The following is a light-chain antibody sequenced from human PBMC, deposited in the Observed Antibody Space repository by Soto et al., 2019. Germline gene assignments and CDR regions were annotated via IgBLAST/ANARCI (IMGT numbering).Light chain of an antibody. CDR2: ANI. CDR3: QSYDNSLSGWV. J-gene: IGLJ2*01. CDR1: TSNIGSGYD. Sequence: QSVLTQPPSVSGAPGQGVTISCTGSTSNIGSGYDVHWYQQVPGLAHKLLIYANINRPSGVPDRFSGSKSGTSASLAITGLQAEDEADYYCQSYDNSLSGWVFGGGTKLTVL. V-gene: IGLV1-40*01.